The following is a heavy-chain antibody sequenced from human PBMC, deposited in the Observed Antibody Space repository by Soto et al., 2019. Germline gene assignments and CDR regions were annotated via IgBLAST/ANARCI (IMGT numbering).Heavy chain of an antibody. D-gene: IGHD5-18*01. V-gene: IGHV5-51*01. CDR2: IYPGDSDT. J-gene: IGHJ3*02. Sequence: GGSLNISCKSAGYSFNMYCIAWVLRMRGQGPDWMGIIYPGDSDTKYSSSFQGQATISADKTISTVYLQLSSLKASDTAMYYCERQQRYLDTINNDAFDIWRQGTLVIVSS. CDR3: ERQQRYLDTINNDAFDI. CDR1: GYSFNMYC.